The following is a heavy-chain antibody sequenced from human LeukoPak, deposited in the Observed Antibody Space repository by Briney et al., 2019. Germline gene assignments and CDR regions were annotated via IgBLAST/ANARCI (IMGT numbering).Heavy chain of an antibody. CDR2: ISNSGIT. D-gene: IGHD6-13*01. CDR3: ARSGGYSSSWSL. J-gene: IGHJ4*02. Sequence: SETLSLTCTVSGGSISTYYWNWIRRPPGKGLEWIGYISNSGITTYNPSLKSRVTISVDSSKSQFSLKLNSVTAADTAVYYCARSGGYSSSWSLWGQGTLVTVSS. CDR1: GGSISTYY. V-gene: IGHV4-59*01.